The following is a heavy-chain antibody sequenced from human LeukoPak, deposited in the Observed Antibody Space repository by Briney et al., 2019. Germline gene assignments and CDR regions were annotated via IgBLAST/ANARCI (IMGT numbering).Heavy chain of an antibody. CDR1: GYRFSDYY. D-gene: IGHD2-15*01. V-gene: IGHV1-2*02. Sequence: ASVKVSFKTSGYRFSDYYMHWVRQAPGQGVEWMGWVNSNSGGTHYAQKFEGRVTMTRDTSISTAYMELSRLKSDDTAVYYCARGYCSGGSCYHFESWGQGTLVTVSS. CDR2: VNSNSGGT. CDR3: ARGYCSGGSCYHFES. J-gene: IGHJ4*02.